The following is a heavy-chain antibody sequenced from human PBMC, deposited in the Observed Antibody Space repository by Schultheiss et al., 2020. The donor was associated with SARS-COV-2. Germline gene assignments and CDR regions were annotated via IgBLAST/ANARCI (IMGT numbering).Heavy chain of an antibody. J-gene: IGHJ6*02. V-gene: IGHV1-2*04. CDR3: ARDRVSWGYYYYGMDV. D-gene: IGHD7-27*01. CDR1: GYTFTGYY. CDR2: INPNSGGT. Sequence: ASVKVSCKASGYTFTGYYMHWVRQAPGQGLEWMGWINPNSGGTNYAQKFQGWVTMTRDTSISTAYMELSRLRSDDTAVYYCARDRVSWGYYYYGMDVWGQGTTVTVSS.